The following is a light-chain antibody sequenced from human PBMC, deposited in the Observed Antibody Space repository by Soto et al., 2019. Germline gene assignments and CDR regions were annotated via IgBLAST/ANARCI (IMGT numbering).Light chain of an antibody. CDR3: QQYDNLPPLT. Sequence: DIQMTQSPSSLSASVGDRVTITCQASQDISNYLNWYQQKPGKAPKLLIYDASNLETGVPSRFSGRGSGTDFNFTISSLQPEDIATYYCQQYDNLPPLTFGGGTKVEIK. V-gene: IGKV1-33*01. J-gene: IGKJ4*01. CDR2: DAS. CDR1: QDISNY.